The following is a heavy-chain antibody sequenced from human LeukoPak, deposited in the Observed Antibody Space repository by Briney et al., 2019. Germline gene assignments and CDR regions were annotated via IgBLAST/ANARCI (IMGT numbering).Heavy chain of an antibody. CDR1: GFTFSDYY. CDR2: ISSSSSYT. D-gene: IGHD3-10*01. J-gene: IGHJ5*02. CDR3: ARIYGSGGYHPSDP. Sequence: GGSLRLSCAASGFTFSDYYMSWIRQAPGKGLEWVSYISSSSSYTNYADSVKGRFTISRDNAKNSLYLQMNSLRAEDTAVYYCARIYGSGGYHPSDPWGQGTLVTVSS. V-gene: IGHV3-11*06.